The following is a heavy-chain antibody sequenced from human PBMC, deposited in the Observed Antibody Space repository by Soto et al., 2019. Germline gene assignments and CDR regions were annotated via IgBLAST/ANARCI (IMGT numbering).Heavy chain of an antibody. Sequence: EVQLVGSGGGLVKPGGSLRLSCAASGFTFSSYSMNWVRQAPGKGLEWVSSISSSSSYIYYADSVKGRFTISRDNAKNSLYLQMNSLRAEDTAVYYCASPDTASGYGMDVWGQGTTVTVSS. CDR2: ISSSSSYI. CDR3: ASPDTASGYGMDV. J-gene: IGHJ6*02. V-gene: IGHV3-21*01. CDR1: GFTFSSYS. D-gene: IGHD5-18*01.